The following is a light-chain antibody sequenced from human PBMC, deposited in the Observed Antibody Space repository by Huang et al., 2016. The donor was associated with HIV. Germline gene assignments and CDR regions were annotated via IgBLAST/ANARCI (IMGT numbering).Light chain of an antibody. CDR3: QQGYSTLWT. J-gene: IGKJ1*01. Sequence: DIQMTQSPSALSASVVARVTITCRASQSISSYLNWYQQKPGKAPKLLIYAAASLQSGVPSRFSGSGSGTDFTLTISSLQPEDFATYYCQQGYSTLWTFGQGTKVEIK. CDR1: QSISSY. CDR2: AAA. V-gene: IGKV1-39*01.